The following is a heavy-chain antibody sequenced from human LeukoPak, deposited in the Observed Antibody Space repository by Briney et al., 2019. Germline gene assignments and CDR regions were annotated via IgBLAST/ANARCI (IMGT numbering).Heavy chain of an antibody. D-gene: IGHD6-13*01. CDR1: GLTFSSYW. Sequence: GGSLRLSCAASGLTFSSYWMGWVRQAPGKGLEWVANIKQDGSEKYYVDSVKGRFTISRDNAKNSLYLQMNSLRAEDTAIYYCARDTAGNDYWGQGTLVTVSS. V-gene: IGHV3-7*03. CDR3: ARDTAGNDY. J-gene: IGHJ4*02. CDR2: IKQDGSEK.